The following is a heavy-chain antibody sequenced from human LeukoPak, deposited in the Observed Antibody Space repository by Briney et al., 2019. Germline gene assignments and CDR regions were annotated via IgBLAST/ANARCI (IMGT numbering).Heavy chain of an antibody. V-gene: IGHV4-34*01. J-gene: IGHJ3*02. Sequence: SETLSLTCAVYGGSFSGYYWSWIRQPPGKGLEWIGEINHSGSTNYNPSLKSRVTISVDTSKNQFSLKLSSVTAADTAVYYCARERGVVGARNDAFDIWGQGTMVTVSS. CDR3: ARERGVVGARNDAFDI. CDR1: GGSFSGYY. D-gene: IGHD1-26*01. CDR2: INHSGST.